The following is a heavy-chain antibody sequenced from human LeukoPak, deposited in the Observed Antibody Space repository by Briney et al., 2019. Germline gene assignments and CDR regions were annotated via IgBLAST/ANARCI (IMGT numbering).Heavy chain of an antibody. Sequence: ASVKVSCKASGYTFTSYGISWVRRAPGQGLEWMGWISAYNGNTNYAQKLQGRVTMTTDTSTSTAYMELRSLRSDDTAVYYCARMEWPLPYDAFDIWGQGTMVTVSS. V-gene: IGHV1-18*01. D-gene: IGHD3-3*01. CDR3: ARMEWPLPYDAFDI. J-gene: IGHJ3*02. CDR1: GYTFTSYG. CDR2: ISAYNGNT.